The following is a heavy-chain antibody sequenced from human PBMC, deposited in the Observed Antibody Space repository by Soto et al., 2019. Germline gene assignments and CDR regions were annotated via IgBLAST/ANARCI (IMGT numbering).Heavy chain of an antibody. Sequence: SETLSLTCTVSGGSISSYYWSWIRQPPGMGLEWIGYIYYSGSTNYDPSLKSRVTISVDTSKNQFSLKLSSVTAADTAVYYCARGIAARSGYYYMDVWGKGTTVTVS. CDR1: GGSISSYY. D-gene: IGHD6-6*01. J-gene: IGHJ6*03. CDR2: IYYSGST. V-gene: IGHV4-59*01. CDR3: ARGIAARSGYYYMDV.